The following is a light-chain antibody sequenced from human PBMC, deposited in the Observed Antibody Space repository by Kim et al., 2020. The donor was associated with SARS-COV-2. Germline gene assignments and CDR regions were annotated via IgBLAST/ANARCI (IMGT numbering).Light chain of an antibody. CDR1: QSVSSSY. Sequence: SPGERATLSCRASQSVSSSYLAWYQQKPGQAPRLLIYGASSRATGIPDRFSGSGSGTDFTLTISRLEPEDFAAYYCQQYGSSPLTFGGGTKVEIK. J-gene: IGKJ4*01. CDR3: QQYGSSPLT. V-gene: IGKV3-20*01. CDR2: GAS.